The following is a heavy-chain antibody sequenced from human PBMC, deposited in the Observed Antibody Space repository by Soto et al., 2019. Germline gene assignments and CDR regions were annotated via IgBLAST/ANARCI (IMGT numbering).Heavy chain of an antibody. V-gene: IGHV1-8*01. D-gene: IGHD2-15*01. Sequence: QVQLVQSGAEVKKPGASVKVSCKASGYTFTSYDINWVRQATGQGLEWMGWMNPNSGNTGYAQKFQGRVTMTRNTSISTAYMELSSLRSEDTAVYYCARGAIGYCSGGSCYGYWYFDLWGRGTLVTVSS. CDR1: GYTFTSYD. CDR3: ARGAIGYCSGGSCYGYWYFDL. CDR2: MNPNSGNT. J-gene: IGHJ2*01.